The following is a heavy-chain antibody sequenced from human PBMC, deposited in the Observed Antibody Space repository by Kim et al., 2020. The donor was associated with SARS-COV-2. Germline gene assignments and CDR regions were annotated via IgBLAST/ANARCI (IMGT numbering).Heavy chain of an antibody. V-gene: IGHV4-39*01. D-gene: IGHD6-13*01. CDR3: ARRSSSWYYFDY. CDR2: IYYSGST. Sequence: SETLSLTCTVSGGSISSSSYYWGWIRQPPGKGLEWIGSIYYSGSTYYNPSLKSRVTISVDTSKNQFSLKLSSVTAADTAVYYCARRSSSWYYFDYWGPGT. CDR1: GGSISSSSYY. J-gene: IGHJ4*02.